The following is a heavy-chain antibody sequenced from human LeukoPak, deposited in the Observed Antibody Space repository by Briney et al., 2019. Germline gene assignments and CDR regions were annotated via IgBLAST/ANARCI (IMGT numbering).Heavy chain of an antibody. CDR1: GFTFSSYG. V-gene: IGHV3-30*02. CDR2: IRYDGSNK. Sequence: PGGSLRLSCAASGFTFSSYGMHWVRQAPGKGLEWVAFIRYDGSNKYYADSVKGRFTISRDNSKNTLYLQMNSLRAEDTAVYYCARGHGSSRWYFDYWGQGTLVTVSS. D-gene: IGHD4-23*01. J-gene: IGHJ4*02. CDR3: ARGHGSSRWYFDY.